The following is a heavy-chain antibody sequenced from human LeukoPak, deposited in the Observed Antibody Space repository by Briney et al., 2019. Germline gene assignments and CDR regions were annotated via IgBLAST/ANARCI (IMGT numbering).Heavy chain of an antibody. CDR1: GYTFTGYY. CDR3: ARLYNWNDHYFDY. J-gene: IGHJ4*02. Sequence: ASVKVSCKASGYTFTGYYMHWVRQAPGQGLGWMGWINPNSGGTNYAQKFQGRVTMTRDTSISTAYMELSRLRSDDTAVYYCARLYNWNDHYFDYWGQGTLVTVSS. CDR2: INPNSGGT. D-gene: IGHD1-20*01. V-gene: IGHV1-2*02.